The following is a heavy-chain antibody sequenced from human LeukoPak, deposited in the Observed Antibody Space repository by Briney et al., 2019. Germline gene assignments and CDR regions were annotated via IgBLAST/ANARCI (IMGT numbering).Heavy chain of an antibody. D-gene: IGHD3-22*01. CDR3: ANSPMYYDTSGYSFFDD. J-gene: IGHJ4*02. V-gene: IGHV4-30-4*01. CDR1: GGSITSGDYY. Sequence: SETLSLTCTVSGGSITSGDYYWSWIRQPPGKGLEWMGYFYYSGSTSYCPSLKSRVTISADTSKNQFSLKLNSVTAADTAVYYCANSPMYYDTSGYSFFDDWGQGTLVTVSS. CDR2: FYYSGST.